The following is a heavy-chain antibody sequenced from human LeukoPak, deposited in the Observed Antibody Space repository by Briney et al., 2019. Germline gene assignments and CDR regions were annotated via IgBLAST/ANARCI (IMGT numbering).Heavy chain of an antibody. CDR1: GFTFSSYT. J-gene: IGHJ4*02. D-gene: IGHD3-22*01. CDR3: VKGEYYSDSSGYPQFDY. V-gene: IGHV3-64D*06. Sequence: GGSLRLSRSASGFTFSSYTMHWVRQAPGKGLEYVSAISFNGGSTYYADSVKGRFTISRDNSKNTLYLQMSSLRAEDTAVYYCVKGEYYSDSSGYPQFDYWGQGILVTVSS. CDR2: ISFNGGST.